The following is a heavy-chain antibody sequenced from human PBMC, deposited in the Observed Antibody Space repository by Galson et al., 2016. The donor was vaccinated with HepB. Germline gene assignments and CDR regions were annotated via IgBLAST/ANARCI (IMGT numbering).Heavy chain of an antibody. V-gene: IGHV1-3*04. Sequence: SVKVSCKASGYTFTNHAMHWVRQAPGQSLEWMGWINTGKGNTKYSQKFQDRVTITRDTSASTGYRELSNLRTEDTAVYFCARLSTSGTHFGYWGQGVLVTVSS. CDR1: GYTFTNHA. CDR2: INTGKGNT. CDR3: ARLSTSGTHFGY. J-gene: IGHJ4*02. D-gene: IGHD1-26*01.